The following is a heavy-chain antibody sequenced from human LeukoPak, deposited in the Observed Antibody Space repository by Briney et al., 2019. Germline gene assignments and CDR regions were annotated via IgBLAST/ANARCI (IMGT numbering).Heavy chain of an antibody. CDR3: ARGPARYCSSTSCPKGANWFDP. J-gene: IGHJ5*02. CDR1: GGSIKSNNW. Sequence: YPSETLSLTCAVSGGSIKSNNWWSWVRQPPGKGLEWIGEINHSGSTNYNPSLKSRVTISVDTSKNQFSLKLSSVTAADTAVYYCARGPARYCSSTSCPKGANWFDPWGQGTLVTVSS. CDR2: INHSGST. V-gene: IGHV4-4*02. D-gene: IGHD2-2*01.